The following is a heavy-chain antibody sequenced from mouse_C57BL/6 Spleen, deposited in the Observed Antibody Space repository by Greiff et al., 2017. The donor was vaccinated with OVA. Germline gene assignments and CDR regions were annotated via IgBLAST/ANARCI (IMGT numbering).Heavy chain of an antibody. D-gene: IGHD4-1*02. Sequence: DVKLVESGGGLVQPKGSLKLSCAASGFSFNTYAMNWVRQAPGKGLEWVARIRSKSNNYETYYADSVKDRFTISRDDSESMLYLQMNNLKTEDTAMYNCVRPQLAPLSWFAYWGQGTLVTVSA. CDR2: IRSKSNNYET. CDR1: GFSFNTYA. V-gene: IGHV10-1*01. J-gene: IGHJ3*01. CDR3: VRPQLAPLSWFAY.